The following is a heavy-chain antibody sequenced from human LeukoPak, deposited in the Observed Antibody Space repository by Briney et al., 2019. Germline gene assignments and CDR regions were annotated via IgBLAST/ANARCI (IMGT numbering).Heavy chain of an antibody. CDR3: AREGRVSGYDFDC. V-gene: IGHV3-74*03. J-gene: IGHJ4*02. D-gene: IGHD5-12*01. Sequence: GGSLRLSCAASGFTFSSYWMHWVRQAPGKGLVWVSRINSDGSSITYADSVKGRFTIYRDNAKNTLFLQMNSLRVEDRAVYYCAREGRVSGYDFDCWGQGTLVTVSS. CDR1: GFTFSSYW. CDR2: INSDGSSI.